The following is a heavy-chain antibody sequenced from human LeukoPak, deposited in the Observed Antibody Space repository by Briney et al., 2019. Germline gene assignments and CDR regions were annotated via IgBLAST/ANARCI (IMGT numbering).Heavy chain of an antibody. CDR2: INHSGST. CDR1: GGSFSGYY. D-gene: IGHD2-2*01. CDR3: ARLIGYCSSTSCYYYYYGMDV. Sequence: SETLSLTCAVYGGSFSGYYWSWIRQPPGKGLDWIGEINHSGSTNYNPSLKSRGTISVDTSKNQFSLKLSSVTAADTAVYYCARLIGYCSSTSCYYYYYGMDVWGQGTTVTVSS. V-gene: IGHV4-34*01. J-gene: IGHJ6*02.